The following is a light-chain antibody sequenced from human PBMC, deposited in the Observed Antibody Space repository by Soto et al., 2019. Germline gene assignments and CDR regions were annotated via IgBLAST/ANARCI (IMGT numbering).Light chain of an antibody. CDR1: SSDVGSYKY. CDR2: DVS. CDR3: SSYTSSGTVI. Sequence: QSALTQPASVSGSPGQSITISCAGTSSDVGSYKYVSWYQQHPGKAPKLMIYDVSNRPSGVSNRFSGSQSGNTASLTISGLQAEDEADYYCSSYTSSGTVIFGGGTKLTVL. J-gene: IGLJ2*01. V-gene: IGLV2-14*03.